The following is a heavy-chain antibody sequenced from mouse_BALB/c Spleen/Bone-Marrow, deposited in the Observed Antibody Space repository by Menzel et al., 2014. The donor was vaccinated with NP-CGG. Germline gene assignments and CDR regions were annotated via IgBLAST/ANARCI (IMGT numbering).Heavy chain of an antibody. CDR3: TRKYSPLYYFDY. J-gene: IGHJ2*01. D-gene: IGHD2-12*01. V-gene: IGHV1-69*02. Sequence: QVQLQQPGAELVRPGASVKLSCKASGYTFTSYWINWVKQRPGQGLEWIGNIYPSDSYTNYNQKFKDKATLTVDKSSSTAYMQLSSPTSEDSAVYYCTRKYSPLYYFDYWGQGTTLTVSS. CDR1: GYTFTSYW. CDR2: IYPSDSYT.